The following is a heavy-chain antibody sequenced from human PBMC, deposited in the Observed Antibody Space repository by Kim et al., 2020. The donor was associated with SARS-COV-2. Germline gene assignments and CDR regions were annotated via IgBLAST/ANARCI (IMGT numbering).Heavy chain of an antibody. CDR2: ISYDGSNK. CDR3: ARDPGRGVIRAL. V-gene: IGHV3-30*04. Sequence: GGSLRLSCAASGFTFSSYAMHWVRQAPGKGLEWVAVISYDGSNKYYAYSVKGRFTISRDNSKNTLYLQMNSLRAEDTAVYYCARDPGRGVIRALWGQGTTVTVSS. D-gene: IGHD3-10*01. J-gene: IGHJ6*02. CDR1: GFTFSSYA.